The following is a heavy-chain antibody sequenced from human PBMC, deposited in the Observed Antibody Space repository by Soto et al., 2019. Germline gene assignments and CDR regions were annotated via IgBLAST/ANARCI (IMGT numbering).Heavy chain of an antibody. Sequence: GGSLRLSCAASGFTFSSNGMHWVRQALGKGLEWVAVISYDGSNKYYADSVKGRFTISRDNSKNTLYLQMNSLRAEDTAVYYSPKDPLWFGVPSSYSPYNWFDP. CDR2: ISYDGSNK. J-gene: IGHJ5*02. CDR3: PKDPLWFGVPSSYSPYNWFDP. V-gene: IGHV3-30*18. D-gene: IGHD3-10*01. CDR1: GFTFSSNG.